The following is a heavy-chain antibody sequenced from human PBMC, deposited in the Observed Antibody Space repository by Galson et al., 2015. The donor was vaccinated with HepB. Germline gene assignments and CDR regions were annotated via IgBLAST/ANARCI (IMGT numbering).Heavy chain of an antibody. CDR1: GFTFSTYG. CDR2: IWYDGSNK. CDR3: ARDRDYDFLSAFYAMDV. D-gene: IGHD3-3*01. J-gene: IGHJ6*02. Sequence: LRLSCAASGFTFSTYGMHWVRQAPGKGLEWVAVIWYDGSNKYYVDSVKGRFTISRDNSKNTLYLQMNSLRDEDTAVYYCARDRDYDFLSAFYAMDVWGQGTTVTVSS. V-gene: IGHV3-33*01.